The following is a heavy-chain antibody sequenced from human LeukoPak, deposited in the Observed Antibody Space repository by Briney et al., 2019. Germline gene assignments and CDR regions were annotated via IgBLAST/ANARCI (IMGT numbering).Heavy chain of an antibody. D-gene: IGHD6-13*01. CDR1: GGSISSYY. V-gene: IGHV4-4*07. CDR3: ARGVYIAAAQYAY. Sequence: SETLSLTCTVSGGSISSYYWSWIRQPAGKGLEWIGRIYTSGSTNYNPSPTGSTNYNPSLKSRVTMSLDTSKNQFSLKLSSVTAADTAVYYCARGVYIAAAQYAYWGQGTLVTVSS. J-gene: IGHJ4*02. CDR2: IYTSGSTNYNPSPTGST.